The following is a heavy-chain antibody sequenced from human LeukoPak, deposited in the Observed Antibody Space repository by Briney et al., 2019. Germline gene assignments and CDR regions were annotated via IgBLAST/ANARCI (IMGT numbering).Heavy chain of an antibody. Sequence: GGSLTLSCAASGFTFSSYWMSWVRQPPGQGLEWVANIKHDGSEKYYVDSVKGRFTISRDNAKNSLFLQMDSLRAEDAAVYYCAKDSRFCTGYDCRGDAFDSWGQGTMVSVTS. CDR2: IKHDGSEK. CDR1: GFTFSSYW. CDR3: AKDSRFCTGYDCRGDAFDS. J-gene: IGHJ3*02. V-gene: IGHV3-7*01. D-gene: IGHD2-8*02.